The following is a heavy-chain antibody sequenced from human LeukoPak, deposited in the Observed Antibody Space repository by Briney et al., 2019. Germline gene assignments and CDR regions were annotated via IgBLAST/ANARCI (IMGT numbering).Heavy chain of an antibody. CDR3: ARTFSKHTVTPSFDY. CDR2: ISGSGGST. V-gene: IGHV3-23*01. D-gene: IGHD4-17*01. Sequence: GGSLRLSCAASGFTFSSYAMSWVRQAPGRGLEWVSAISGSGGSTYYADSVKGRFTISRDNSKNTLYLQMNSLRAEDTAVYYCARTFSKHTVTPSFDYWGQGTLVTVSS. CDR1: GFTFSSYA. J-gene: IGHJ4*02.